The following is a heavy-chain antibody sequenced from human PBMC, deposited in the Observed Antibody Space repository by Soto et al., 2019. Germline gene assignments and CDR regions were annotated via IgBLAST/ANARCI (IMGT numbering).Heavy chain of an antibody. D-gene: IGHD6-13*01. V-gene: IGHV4-34*01. CDR2: INHSGST. CDR3: ARGGLRGRQQLVRRVCCYGMDV. Sequence: SETLSLTCAVYGGSFSGYYWSWIRQPPGKGLEWIGEINHSGSTNYNPSLKSRVTISVDTSKNQFSLKLSSVTAADTAVYYCARGGLRGRQQLVRRVCCYGMDVWGQGTRVTVSS. CDR1: GGSFSGYY. J-gene: IGHJ6*02.